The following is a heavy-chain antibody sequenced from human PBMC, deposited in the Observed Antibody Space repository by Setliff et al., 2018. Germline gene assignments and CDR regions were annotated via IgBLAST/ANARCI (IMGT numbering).Heavy chain of an antibody. D-gene: IGHD6-19*01. CDR1: GGSISSSNW. V-gene: IGHV4-4*02. J-gene: IGHJ4*02. CDR2: IYHSGST. Sequence: SETLSLTCAVSGGSISSSNWWSWVRQPPGKGLEWIGEIYHSGSTNYNPSLKSRVTISVDTSKNQFSLKLSSVTAADTAMYYCARHRAVAGAYYFDFWGQGTLVTVSS. CDR3: ARHRAVAGAYYFDF.